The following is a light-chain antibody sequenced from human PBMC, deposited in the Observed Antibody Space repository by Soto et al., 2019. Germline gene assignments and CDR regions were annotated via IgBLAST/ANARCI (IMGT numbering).Light chain of an antibody. Sequence: QSALTQPASVSGSPGQSITISCTGTSSYVAAYNYVSWYQQHPGKAPKLMMSDVSNRASGISNRFSASKSGNTASLTISGLQTEDEADYYCISYTTISTYVFGTGTKVTVL. J-gene: IGLJ1*01. CDR2: DVS. CDR1: SSYVAAYNY. CDR3: ISYTTISTYV. V-gene: IGLV2-14*03.